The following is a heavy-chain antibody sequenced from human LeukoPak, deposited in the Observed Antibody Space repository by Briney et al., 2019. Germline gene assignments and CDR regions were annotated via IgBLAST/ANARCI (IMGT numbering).Heavy chain of an antibody. J-gene: IGHJ4*02. CDR1: GFTFSSYA. D-gene: IGHD3-3*01. V-gene: IGHV3-23*01. Sequence: GGSLRLSCAASGFTFSSYAMSWVRQAPGKGLEWVSAISGSGGSTYYADSVKGRFTISRDNSKNTLYLQMNSLRAEDAAVYYCAREGDYDFWSGYLDYWGQGTLVTVSS. CDR3: AREGDYDFWSGYLDY. CDR2: ISGSGGST.